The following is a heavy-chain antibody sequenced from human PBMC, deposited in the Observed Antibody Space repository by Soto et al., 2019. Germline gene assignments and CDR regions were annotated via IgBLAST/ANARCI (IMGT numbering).Heavy chain of an antibody. D-gene: IGHD2-8*01. Sequence: QGQLVQSGPEVKKPGASVKVSCKTSGYTFSRYGISWVRQAPGQGLEWMGWISGYNGDTNYAQKVQGRVTMTIDTCTYTAYMELRSLTSDDTAIYYCAKNGQPPYYYYGMDVWGQGTTVTVSS. CDR2: ISGYNGDT. CDR3: AKNGQPPYYYYGMDV. V-gene: IGHV1-18*01. J-gene: IGHJ6*02. CDR1: GYTFSRYG.